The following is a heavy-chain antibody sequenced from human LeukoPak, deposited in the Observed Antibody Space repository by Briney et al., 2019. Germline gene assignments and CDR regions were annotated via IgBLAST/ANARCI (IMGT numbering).Heavy chain of an antibody. Sequence: GGSLRLSCAASGFTFSSYSMNWVRQAPGKGLEWVSSISSSSSYIYYADSVKGRFTISRDNAKNSLYLQMNSLRAEDTAVYYCARLPGIAAANSNYWGQGTLVTVSS. J-gene: IGHJ4*02. CDR2: ISSSSSYI. V-gene: IGHV3-21*01. D-gene: IGHD6-13*01. CDR3: ARLPGIAAANSNY. CDR1: GFTFSSYS.